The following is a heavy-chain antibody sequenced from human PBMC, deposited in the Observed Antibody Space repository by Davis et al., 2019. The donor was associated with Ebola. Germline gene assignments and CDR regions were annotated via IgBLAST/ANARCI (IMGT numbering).Heavy chain of an antibody. CDR2: IRSNTDTK. CDR3: VRDGYLSSYFDY. D-gene: IGHD3-3*02. CDR1: GFIFTNYA. Sequence: PGGSLRLSCAASGFIFTNYAMNWVRQAPGKGLEWVSYIRSNTDTKYYADSVKGRFTISRDNAKKSVYLQMNSLRAADKTVYYCVRDGYLSSYFDYWGQGSLVTVSS. V-gene: IGHV3-48*04. J-gene: IGHJ4*02.